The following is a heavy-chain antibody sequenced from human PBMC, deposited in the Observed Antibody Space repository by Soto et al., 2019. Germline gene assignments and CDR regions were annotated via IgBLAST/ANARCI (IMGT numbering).Heavy chain of an antibody. CDR3: ARQGRVVVVASPPYWFDP. CDR2: IYYSGST. D-gene: IGHD2-15*01. V-gene: IGHV4-39*01. J-gene: IGHJ5*02. Sequence: SETLSLTCTVSGGSISSSSYYWGWIRQPPGKGLEWIGSIYYSGSTYYNPSLKSRVTISVDTSKNQFSLKLSSVTAADTAVYYCARQGRVVVVASPPYWFDPWGQGTLVTVSS. CDR1: GGSISSSSYY.